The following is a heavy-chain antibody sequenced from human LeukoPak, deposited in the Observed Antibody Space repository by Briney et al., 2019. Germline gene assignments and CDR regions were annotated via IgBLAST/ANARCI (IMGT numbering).Heavy chain of an antibody. Sequence: GGGLRLSRAASGFTFSKAWLSCVSEAPGKGLEWGGRIKSKTDGGTTDYAAPVKDRFTISRDDSKNTLYPQMNSLKTEDTAVYYCTTDPRYDYLDYWGQGTLVTVSS. CDR1: GFTFSKAW. J-gene: IGHJ4*02. V-gene: IGHV3-15*01. D-gene: IGHD3-10*01. CDR3: TTDPRYDYLDY. CDR2: IKSKTDGGTT.